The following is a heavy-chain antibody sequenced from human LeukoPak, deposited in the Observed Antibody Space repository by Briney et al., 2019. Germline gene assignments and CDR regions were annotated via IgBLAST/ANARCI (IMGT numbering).Heavy chain of an antibody. V-gene: IGHV4-59*01. J-gene: IGHJ4*02. CDR2: IYYSGST. CDR3: ARVKGHGYGDVFDY. Sequence: PSETLSLTCTVSGGSISNYYWSWIRQPPGKGLEWIGYIYYSGSTNYNPSLKSRVIISVDTSKNQFSLKLSSVTAADTAVYYCARVKGHGYGDVFDYWGQGTLVTVSS. D-gene: IGHD4-17*01. CDR1: GGSISNYY.